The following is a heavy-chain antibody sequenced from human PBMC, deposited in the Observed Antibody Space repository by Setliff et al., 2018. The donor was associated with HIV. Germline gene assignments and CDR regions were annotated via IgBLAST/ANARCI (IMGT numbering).Heavy chain of an antibody. V-gene: IGHV1-2*02. D-gene: IGHD5-12*01. CDR2: INPNTGGT. J-gene: IGHJ4*02. CDR1: GYFFTAYY. Sequence: GASVKVSCKASGYFFTAYYMHWVRQAPGQGLEWMAWINPNTGGTKYAQKFQGRVTVTRDTPISTAYMEIKKLTSDDTAVYYCARDNRTGYSGGWHLDYWGQGTVVTVSS. CDR3: ARDNRTGYSGGWHLDY.